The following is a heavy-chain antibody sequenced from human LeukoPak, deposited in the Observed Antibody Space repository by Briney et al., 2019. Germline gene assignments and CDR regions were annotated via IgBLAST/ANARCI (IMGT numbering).Heavy chain of an antibody. CDR1: GGSISSSSYY. V-gene: IGHV4-39*01. J-gene: IGHJ4*02. D-gene: IGHD2-15*01. Sequence: SETLSLTCTVSGGSISSSSYYWGWIRQPPGKGLEWIGSIYYSGSTYYNPSLKSRVTISVDTSKNQFSLKLSSVTAADTAVYYCARQVGGSCDHFDYWGQGTLVTVSS. CDR3: ARQVGGSCDHFDY. CDR2: IYYSGST.